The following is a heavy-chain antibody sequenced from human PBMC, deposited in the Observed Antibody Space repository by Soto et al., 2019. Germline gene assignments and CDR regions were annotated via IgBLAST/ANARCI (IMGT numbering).Heavy chain of an antibody. CDR1: GVSISSGDYY. Sequence: QVQLQESGPGLVKPSQTLSLTCTVSGVSISSGDYYWSWIRQPPGKGLEWIGYIYLSGTTYYNPSLKSRVMTSIDTSKNQFSLRLRSVTAADTAVYYCARVPAPSLWYGMDVWGQGTTVNVSS. J-gene: IGHJ6*02. CDR3: ARVPAPSLWYGMDV. CDR2: IYLSGTT. V-gene: IGHV4-30-4*01. D-gene: IGHD2-15*01.